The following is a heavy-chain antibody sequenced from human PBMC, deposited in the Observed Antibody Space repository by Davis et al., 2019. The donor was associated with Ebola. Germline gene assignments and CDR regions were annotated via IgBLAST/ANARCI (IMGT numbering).Heavy chain of an antibody. CDR1: GGSVSSGSYY. J-gene: IGHJ4*02. CDR2: IYTRGNT. D-gene: IGHD3-3*01. CDR3: ATHSGSGYSDY. V-gene: IGHV4-61*01. Sequence: MPSETLSLTCTVSGGSVSSGSYYWSWIRQSPGKGLEWIGYIYTRGNTNYNPSLRSRVTMSVHTAKNQFSLKLSSVTAADTATYYCATHSGSGYSDYWGQGAPVTVSS.